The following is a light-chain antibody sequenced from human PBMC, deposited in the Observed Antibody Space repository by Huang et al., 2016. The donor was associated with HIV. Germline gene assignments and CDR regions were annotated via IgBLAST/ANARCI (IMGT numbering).Light chain of an antibody. V-gene: IGKV3-15*01. CDR1: QNIGNN. J-gene: IGKJ1*01. CDR2: GAS. CDR3: LHYNHWPPWT. Sequence: EMVLTQSPATLSVSPGERATLSCTASQNIGNNLAWYQHKPGQAPRLLIQGASTRATGITARFSGSGSGTDFTLTINSLQSEDFAVYYCLHYNHWPPWTFGPGTRVEI.